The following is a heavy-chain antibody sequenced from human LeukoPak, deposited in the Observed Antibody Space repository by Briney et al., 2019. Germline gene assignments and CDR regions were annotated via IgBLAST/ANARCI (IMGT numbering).Heavy chain of an antibody. CDR2: IKHSGNT. Sequence: NPSETLSLTCAVYGGSFSGYYWSWIRQPPGKGLEWIGEIKHSGNTNYNPSLKSRVTISVDTSKNQFSLKLTSVAAADTAVYYCAGGIVIGGTYVDSWGQGTLVTVSS. CDR1: GGSFSGYY. J-gene: IGHJ4*02. CDR3: AGGIVIGGTYVDS. D-gene: IGHD2-15*01. V-gene: IGHV4-34*01.